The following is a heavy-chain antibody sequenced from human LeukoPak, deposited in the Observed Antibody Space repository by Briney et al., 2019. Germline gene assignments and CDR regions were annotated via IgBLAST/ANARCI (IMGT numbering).Heavy chain of an antibody. CDR1: GVSIRSYC. V-gene: IGHV4-59*01. D-gene: IGHD1-26*01. CDR2: FYYSGST. CDR3: ARWDHQQAAFDI. J-gene: IGHJ3*02. Sequence: SETLSLTYTVSGVSIRSYCWSWIRQPPGKGLEGIGYFYYSGSTIYNPSLKSRVTISVDTSKNQFSLKLNSVTAADTAVYYCARWDHQQAAFDIWGQGTMVTVSS.